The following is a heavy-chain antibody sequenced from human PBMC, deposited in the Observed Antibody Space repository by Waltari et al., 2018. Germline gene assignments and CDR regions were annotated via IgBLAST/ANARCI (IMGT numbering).Heavy chain of an antibody. CDR1: GYTFTGYY. CDR2: INPNSGGT. Sequence: QVQLVQSGAEVKKPGASVKVSCTASGYTFTGYYMHWVRQAPGQGLEWMGWINPNSGGTNYAQKFQGRVTMTRDTSISTAYMELSRLRSDDTAVYYCARDYGADSSAPDDAFDIWGQGTMVTVSS. V-gene: IGHV1-2*02. D-gene: IGHD3-22*01. CDR3: ARDYGADSSAPDDAFDI. J-gene: IGHJ3*02.